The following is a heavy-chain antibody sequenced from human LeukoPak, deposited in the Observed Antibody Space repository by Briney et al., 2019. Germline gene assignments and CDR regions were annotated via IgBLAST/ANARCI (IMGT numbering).Heavy chain of an antibody. CDR2: IKSKTDGGTT. J-gene: IGHJ4*02. Sequence: PGGSLRLSCAASGFTFSNAWMSWVRQAPGKGLEWVGRIKSKTDGGTTDYAAPVKGRFTISRDDSKNTLYLQMNSLKTEDTAVYYCTTDQYYDSSGYSGVDYWGQGTLVTVSS. D-gene: IGHD3-22*01. CDR1: GFTFSNAW. CDR3: TTDQYYDSSGYSGVDY. V-gene: IGHV3-15*01.